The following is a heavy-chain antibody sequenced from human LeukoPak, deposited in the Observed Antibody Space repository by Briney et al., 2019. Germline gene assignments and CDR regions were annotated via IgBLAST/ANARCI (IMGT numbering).Heavy chain of an antibody. J-gene: IGHJ4*02. CDR3: AREDYTRRWDYFDY. CDR2: ISYDGSNK. CDR1: GFTFSSYA. V-gene: IGHV3-30*14. Sequence: GRSLSLSCAASGFTFSSYAMHWGREAPGQGLEGVAVISYDGSNKYYADSGKGRFTISRENSRKRLYLPRNSLRCQHQSWYYCAREDYTRRWDYFDYWGQGTLVTVSS. D-gene: IGHD4-4*01.